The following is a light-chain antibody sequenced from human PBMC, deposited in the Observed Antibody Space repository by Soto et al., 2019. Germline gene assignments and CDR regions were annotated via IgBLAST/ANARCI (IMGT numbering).Light chain of an antibody. J-gene: IGKJ1*01. Sequence: IQLTQSQSSLSASVGDRVTITCRASQGISSYLAWYQQKPGKAPKLLIYAASTLQSGVPSRFSGSGSGTDFTLTISSMQSEDFATYYCQQLTRYPRTFGQGTKVAIK. V-gene: IGKV1-9*01. CDR1: QGISSY. CDR3: QQLTRYPRT. CDR2: AAS.